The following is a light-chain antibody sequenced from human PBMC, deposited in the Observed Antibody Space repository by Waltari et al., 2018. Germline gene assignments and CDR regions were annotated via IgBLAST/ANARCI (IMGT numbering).Light chain of an antibody. J-gene: IGLJ3*02. CDR2: EAS. CDR1: SSDVGGYRY. V-gene: IGLV2-14*01. Sequence: QSALTQPASVSGSPGQSITISCTGTSSDVGGYRYVSWYQQHPGKAPKLFIYEASHRPSGVSDRFSGSKSGNTASLTISGLQAEDEADYYCDSYTSSSTRVFGGGTTLTVL. CDR3: DSYTSSSTRV.